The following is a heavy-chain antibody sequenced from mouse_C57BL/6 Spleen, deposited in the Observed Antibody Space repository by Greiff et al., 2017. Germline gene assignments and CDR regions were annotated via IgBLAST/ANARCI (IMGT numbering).Heavy chain of an antibody. D-gene: IGHD1-1*01. J-gene: IGHJ4*01. CDR2: INPSSGYT. V-gene: IGHV1-4*01. CDR3: ARSYYYGSPSMDY. Sequence: QVQLQQSGAELAGPGASVKMSCKASGYTFTSYTMHWVKQRPGQGLEWIGYINPSSGYTKYNQKFKDKATLTANKSYSASYMQLSSLTSEDSAVYYCARSYYYGSPSMDYWGQGTSVTVSS. CDR1: GYTFTSYT.